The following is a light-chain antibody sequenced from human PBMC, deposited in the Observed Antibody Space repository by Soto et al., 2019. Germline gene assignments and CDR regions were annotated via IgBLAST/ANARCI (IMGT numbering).Light chain of an antibody. CDR3: QQYNNWPRT. V-gene: IGKV3-15*01. CDR1: QTVSSN. J-gene: IGKJ1*01. CDR2: GVS. Sequence: EIVMTQSPATLSVSPGERATLSCRASQTVSSNLAWYQQKPGQAPRLLHFGVSSRATGIPARFSGSGSGTEFTLTISSRQSEDVAVYDCQQYNNWPRTVGQGTKVEIK.